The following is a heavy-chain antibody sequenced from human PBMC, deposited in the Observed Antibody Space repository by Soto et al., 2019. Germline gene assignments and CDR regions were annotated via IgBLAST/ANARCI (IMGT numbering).Heavy chain of an antibody. Sequence: ASVKVSCKASGYTFTSYGINWVRQATGQGLEWMGWMNPNSGNTGYAQKFQGRVTMTRNASISTAYMELSSLRSEDTAVYYCARGRIAVAGTSFRYYGMDVWGQGTTVTVSS. CDR3: ARGRIAVAGTSFRYYGMDV. V-gene: IGHV1-8*01. CDR2: MNPNSGNT. J-gene: IGHJ6*02. CDR1: GYTFTSYG. D-gene: IGHD6-19*01.